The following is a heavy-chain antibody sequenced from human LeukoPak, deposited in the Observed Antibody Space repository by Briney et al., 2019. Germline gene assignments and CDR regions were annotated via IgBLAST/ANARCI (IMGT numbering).Heavy chain of an antibody. Sequence: WASVKVSCKASGYTFTDYYMHWVRQAPGQGLEWMGWINPKSGGTKYAQKFQGRVTMTRDTSISTAYMDLSRLTSDDTAVYFCARHFNWVNDYWGQGTLVTVSS. D-gene: IGHD1-1*01. J-gene: IGHJ4*02. CDR3: ARHFNWVNDY. CDR2: INPKSGGT. V-gene: IGHV1-2*02. CDR1: GYTFTDYY.